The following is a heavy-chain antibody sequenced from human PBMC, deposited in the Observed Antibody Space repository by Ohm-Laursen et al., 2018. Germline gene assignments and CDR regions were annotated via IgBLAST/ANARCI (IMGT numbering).Heavy chain of an antibody. D-gene: IGHD3-22*01. CDR1: GFSFSTYT. J-gene: IGHJ4*02. V-gene: IGHV3-21*01. Sequence: SLRLSCAASGFSFSTYTLNWVRQAPGKGLEWVSSVSTSGSDTYYADSVKGRFTISRDNAKNSLYLQMNSLRAEDTAVYYCAKAMYYYDSSGYFPCADYWGQGTLVTVSS. CDR3: AKAMYYYDSSGYFPCADY. CDR2: VSTSGSDT.